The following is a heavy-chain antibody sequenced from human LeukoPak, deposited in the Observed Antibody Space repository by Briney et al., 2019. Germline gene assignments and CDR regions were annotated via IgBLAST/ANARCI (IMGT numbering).Heavy chain of an antibody. Sequence: SETLSLTCAVYGGSFSGYYWTWIRQSPGKGLEWIGEINHRGNSNYNPSLKSRVTISVDTSKNQFSLNLTSVTAADAAVYYCARGAKTVRYYYYYYYMDVWAKGPRSPSP. J-gene: IGHJ6*03. CDR1: GGSFSGYY. D-gene: IGHD6-6*01. V-gene: IGHV4-34*01. CDR3: ARGAKTVRYYYYYYYMDV. CDR2: INHRGNS.